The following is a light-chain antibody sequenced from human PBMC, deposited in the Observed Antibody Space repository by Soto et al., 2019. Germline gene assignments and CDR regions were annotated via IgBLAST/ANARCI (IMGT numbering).Light chain of an antibody. CDR3: QQYNSYSTT. Sequence: IHMTQSPSSMSTSVGARVTIPCRASRSISIYLNWYQQKQGKAPKLLIYAASSLQSGVPSRFSGSGYGTEFTLTISSLQPDDFATYDGQQYNSYSTTFGQGTKVDIK. CDR2: AAS. V-gene: IGKV1-5*01. CDR1: RSISIY. J-gene: IGKJ1*01.